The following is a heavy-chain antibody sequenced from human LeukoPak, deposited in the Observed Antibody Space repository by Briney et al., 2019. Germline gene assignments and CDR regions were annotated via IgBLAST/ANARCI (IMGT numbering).Heavy chain of an antibody. J-gene: IGHJ6*03. CDR1: GGSISSSSYY. Sequence: PSETLPLTCTVPGGSISSSSYYWGWIRQPPGKGLEGIGRIYYSGSTSYNPSLKSRVTISVDTSKNQFSLKLSSVTAADTAVYYCASHSSGYYGLGYYYYYMDVWGKGTTVTISS. CDR2: IYYSGST. CDR3: ASHSSGYYGLGYYYYYMDV. D-gene: IGHD3-22*01. V-gene: IGHV4-39*01.